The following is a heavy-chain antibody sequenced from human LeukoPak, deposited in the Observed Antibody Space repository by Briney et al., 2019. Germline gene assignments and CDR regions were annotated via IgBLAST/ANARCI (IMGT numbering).Heavy chain of an antibody. CDR2: ISSSGSTI. CDR3: ARDKSLESMYYYGSGSSFDY. V-gene: IGHV3-11*01. CDR1: GFTFSDYY. Sequence: PGGSLRLSCAASGFTFSDYYMSWIRQAPGKGLEWVSYISSSGSTIYYADSVKGRFTISRDNAKNSLYLQMNSLRAEDTAVYYCARDKSLESMYYYGSGSSFDYWGQGTLVTVSS. D-gene: IGHD3-10*01. J-gene: IGHJ4*02.